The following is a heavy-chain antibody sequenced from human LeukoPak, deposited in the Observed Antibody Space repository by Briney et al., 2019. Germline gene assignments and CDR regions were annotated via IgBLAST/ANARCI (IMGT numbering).Heavy chain of an antibody. D-gene: IGHD1-26*01. V-gene: IGHV1-3*01. J-gene: IGHJ5*02. CDR1: GYTFTSYA. Sequence: GASVKVSCKASGYTFTSYAMHWVRQAPGQRLEWMGWINAGNGNTKYSQKFQGRVTITRETSASTAYMELSSLRSEDTAVYYCARGTISIVGALRFDPWGQGTLVTVSS. CDR2: INAGNGNT. CDR3: ARGTISIVGALRFDP.